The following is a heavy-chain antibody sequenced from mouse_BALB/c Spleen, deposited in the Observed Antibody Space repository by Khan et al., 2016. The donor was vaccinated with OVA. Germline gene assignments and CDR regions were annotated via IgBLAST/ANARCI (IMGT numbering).Heavy chain of an antibody. D-gene: IGHD6-1*01. CDR2: INPHIGET. Sequence: EVQLQQSGPELVKPGASVKISCKASGYSFTGYFMNWVMQRHGKSLEWIGRINPHIGETFYNQKFQGKATLTVDESSSTAYMELTRLATEDSADYYSTQLDRSDFDYWGQGTTLTVSS. V-gene: IGHV1-20*02. CDR3: TQLDRSDFDY. J-gene: IGHJ2*01. CDR1: GYSFTGYF.